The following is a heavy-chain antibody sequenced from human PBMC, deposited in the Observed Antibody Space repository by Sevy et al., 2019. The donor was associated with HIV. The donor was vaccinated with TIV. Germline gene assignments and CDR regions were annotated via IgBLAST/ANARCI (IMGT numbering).Heavy chain of an antibody. CDR1: GASISSSGYY. V-gene: IGHV4-39*01. J-gene: IGHJ4*02. Sequence: SETLSLTCTVSGASISSSGYYWGWIRQPPGKGLEWIASINYSGSTFYNASLKSRVTISADTSKNQFSLRLSSVTAADSSMYYCVGPKLTYTNGCHYLDYWGQGTVVTVSS. D-gene: IGHD6-19*01. CDR2: INYSGST. CDR3: VGPKLTYTNGCHYLDY.